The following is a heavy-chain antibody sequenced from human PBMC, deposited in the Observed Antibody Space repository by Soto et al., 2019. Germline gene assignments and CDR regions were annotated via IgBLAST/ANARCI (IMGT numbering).Heavy chain of an antibody. CDR3: ARGKVKHSGYDY. V-gene: IGHV4-38-2*01. D-gene: IGHD5-12*01. J-gene: IGHJ4*02. CDR2: IYHSGST. CDR1: GYSIVSGYY. Sequence: TLSLTCAVSGYSIVSGYYLGWIRQPPGKGLEWIGSIYHSGSTYYNPSLKSRVTISVDTSKNQFSLKLSSVTAADTAVYYCARGKVKHSGYDYWGQGTLVTVSS.